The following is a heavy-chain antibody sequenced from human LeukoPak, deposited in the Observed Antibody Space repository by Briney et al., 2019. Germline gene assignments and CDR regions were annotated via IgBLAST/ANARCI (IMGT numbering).Heavy chain of an antibody. Sequence: ASVKVSCKASGYTFTGYYMHWVRQAPGQGLEWMGWINPNSGGTNYAQKFQGRVTMTRDTSISTAYMELSRLRSDDTAVCYCAQAYYYDSSGYYGYWGQGTLVTVSS. J-gene: IGHJ4*02. CDR1: GYTFTGYY. D-gene: IGHD3-22*01. CDR2: INPNSGGT. CDR3: AQAYYYDSSGYYGY. V-gene: IGHV1-2*02.